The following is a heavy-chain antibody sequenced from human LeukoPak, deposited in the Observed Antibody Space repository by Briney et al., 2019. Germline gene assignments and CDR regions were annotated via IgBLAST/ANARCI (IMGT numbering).Heavy chain of an antibody. CDR2: INDNGAKT. V-gene: IGHV3-23*01. CDR1: GFAFYDYA. CDR3: AKSRDYGDPNDAFDI. Sequence: GGSLRLSCAASGFAFYDYAMSWVRQPPGKGLEWVSGINDNGAKTFYADSVKGRLTISRDNSRSTLYLQMNNLRADDTAVYYCAKSRDYGDPNDAFDIWGQGTMVTVSS. J-gene: IGHJ3*02. D-gene: IGHD4-17*01.